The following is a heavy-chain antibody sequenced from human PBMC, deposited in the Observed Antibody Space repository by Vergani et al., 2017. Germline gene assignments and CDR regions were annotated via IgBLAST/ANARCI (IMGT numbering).Heavy chain of an antibody. Sequence: EVQLLESGGGLAQPGGSLRLSCAASGFTFRNYAMTWVRQAPGKGLEWVAFIGSSGPYINYADSVKGRFIISRDNTNNSLFLQLRSLRAEDAAVYYCARDCTSGGCPDNYGMDVWGQXP. J-gene: IGHJ6*02. CDR1: GFTFRNYA. V-gene: IGHV3-21*06. D-gene: IGHD2-8*01. CDR3: ARDCTSGGCPDNYGMDV. CDR2: IGSSGPYI.